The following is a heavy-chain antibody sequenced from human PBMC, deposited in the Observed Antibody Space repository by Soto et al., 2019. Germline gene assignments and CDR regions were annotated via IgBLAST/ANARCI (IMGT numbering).Heavy chain of an antibody. D-gene: IGHD6-19*01. CDR2: ISPDGSNK. Sequence: QVKLVESGGGVVQPGRSLRLSCAASGFTFSSYGMHWVRQAPGKGLEWVAVISPDGSNKDYADSVKGRFTISRDNXXXXXXXXXXXXXXXXXXXXXXXXXXXXXQWPPFDPWGHGTLVTVS. CDR1: GFTFSSYG. V-gene: IGHV3-30*03. J-gene: IGHJ5*02. CDR3: XXXXXXXQWPPFDP.